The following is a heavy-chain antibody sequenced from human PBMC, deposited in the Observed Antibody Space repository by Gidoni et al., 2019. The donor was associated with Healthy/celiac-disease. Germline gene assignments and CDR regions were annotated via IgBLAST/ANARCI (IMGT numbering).Heavy chain of an antibody. V-gene: IGHV4-39*07. CDR3: ARDLLNYYDSSGYYSRWFDP. CDR2: IYYSGST. D-gene: IGHD3-22*01. CDR1: GGSISSSSYY. J-gene: IGHJ5*02. Sequence: QLQLQESGPGLVKPSETLSLTCTVSGGSISSSSYYWGWIRQPPGKGLEWIGSIYYSGSTYYNPTLKSRVTISVDTSKNQFSLKLSSVTAADTAVYYCARDLLNYYDSSGYYSRWFDPWGQGTLVTVSS.